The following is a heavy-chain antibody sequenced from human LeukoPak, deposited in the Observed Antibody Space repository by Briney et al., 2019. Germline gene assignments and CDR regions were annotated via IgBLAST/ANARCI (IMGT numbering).Heavy chain of an antibody. CDR3: ASYGDFSHNLDY. Sequence: ASVKVSCKASRYTFSGYYVHWVRQAPGQGLEWMGWINANSGVTNYAQNFQGRVTMTRDTSLSTVYMELSSLRSDDTAVYYCASYGDFSHNLDYWGQGTLVTVSS. CDR1: RYTFSGYY. V-gene: IGHV1-2*02. CDR2: INANSGVT. D-gene: IGHD4-17*01. J-gene: IGHJ4*02.